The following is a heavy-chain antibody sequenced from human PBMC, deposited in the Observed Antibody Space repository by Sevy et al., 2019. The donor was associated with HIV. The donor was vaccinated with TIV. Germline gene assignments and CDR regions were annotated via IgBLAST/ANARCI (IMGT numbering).Heavy chain of an antibody. V-gene: IGHV3-23*01. J-gene: IGHJ4*02. CDR2: ISGSGVNA. Sequence: GGSLRLSCAASGFTFSSYDMSWVRQAPGKGLEWVSVISGSGVNAYYADSVKGRFTISRDNSKNTLYLQMNSLRGEDTAVYYCAKDRRYGDIGLFDYWGQGTLVTVSS. CDR1: GFTFSSYD. CDR3: AKDRRYGDIGLFDY. D-gene: IGHD4-17*01.